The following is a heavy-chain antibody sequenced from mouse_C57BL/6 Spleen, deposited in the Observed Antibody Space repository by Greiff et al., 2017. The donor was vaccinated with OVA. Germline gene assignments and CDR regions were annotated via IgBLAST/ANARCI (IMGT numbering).Heavy chain of an antibody. J-gene: IGHJ4*01. CDR3: ARSGGTVDY. CDR2: IYPGDGDT. V-gene: IGHV1-82*01. Sequence: QVQLQQSGPELVKPGASVKISCKASGYAFSSSWMNWVKQRPGKGLEWIGRIYPGDGDTNYNGKFKGKATLTADKSSSTAYMQLSSLTSEDSAVYFCARSGGTVDYWGQGTSVTVSS. CDR1: GYAFSSSW. D-gene: IGHD4-1*01.